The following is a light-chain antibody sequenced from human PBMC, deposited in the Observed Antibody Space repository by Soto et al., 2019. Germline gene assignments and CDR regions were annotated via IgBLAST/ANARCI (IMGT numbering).Light chain of an antibody. J-gene: IGKJ5*01. V-gene: IGKV3-11*01. CDR1: QSVSSY. CDR2: DAS. CDR3: QQRSSWIT. Sequence: IVLTQSPATLSLWPGETAILSCRASQSVSSYLSWYQQKPGQAPRLLIYDASSRAPGVPARFSGSGSGTDFTLTIGSLEPEDFALYYCQQRSSWITFGQGTRLEIE.